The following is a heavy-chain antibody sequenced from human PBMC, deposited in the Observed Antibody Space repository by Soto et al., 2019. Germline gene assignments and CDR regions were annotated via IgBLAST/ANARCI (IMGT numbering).Heavy chain of an antibody. J-gene: IGHJ5*02. CDR3: ARVGVVPAAPRLRWFDP. V-gene: IGHV4-34*01. CDR2: INHSGST. D-gene: IGHD2-2*01. CDR1: GYSINSGYY. Sequence: SETLSLTCAVSGYSINSGYYWSWIRQPPGKGLEWIGEINHSGSTNYNPSLKSRVTISVDTSKNQFSLKLSSVTAADTAVYYCARVGVVPAAPRLRWFDPWGQGTLVTVSS.